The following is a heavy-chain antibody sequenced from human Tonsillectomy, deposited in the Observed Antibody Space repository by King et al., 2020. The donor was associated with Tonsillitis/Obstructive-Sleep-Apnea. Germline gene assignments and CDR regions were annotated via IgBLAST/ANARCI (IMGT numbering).Heavy chain of an antibody. Sequence: QLQESGPGLVKPSETLSLTCTVSGGSISSYYWSWIRQPPGKGLEWIGYIYYSGSTNYNPSLKSRVTISVDTSKNQFSLKLSSVTAADTAVYYGAREGDSSGWGRGHMDVWGQGTTVTVSS. CDR1: GGSISSYY. V-gene: IGHV4-59*01. J-gene: IGHJ6*02. CDR3: AREGDSSGWGRGHMDV. D-gene: IGHD6-19*01. CDR2: IYYSGST.